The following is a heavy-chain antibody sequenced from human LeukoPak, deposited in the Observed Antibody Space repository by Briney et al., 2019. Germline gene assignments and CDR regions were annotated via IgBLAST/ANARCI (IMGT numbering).Heavy chain of an antibody. CDR2: ISSSSSYI. CDR3: TTEVSGSFPN. J-gene: IGHJ4*02. Sequence: GGSLRLSCAASGFTFSSYSMNWVRQAPGKGLEWVSSISSSSSYIYYADSVKGRFTISRDNAKNSLYLQMNSLKPEDTALYYCTTEVSGSFPNWGQGTLVTVSS. D-gene: IGHD1-26*01. V-gene: IGHV3-21*03. CDR1: GFTFSSYS.